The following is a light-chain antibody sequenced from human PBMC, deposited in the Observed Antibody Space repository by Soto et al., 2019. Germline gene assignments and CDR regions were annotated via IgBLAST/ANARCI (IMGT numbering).Light chain of an antibody. CDR3: QSYDTNLSGVSV. CDR1: SSNIGAGFD. Sequence: QSALPQSPSVSGAPGQRVSISCTGTSSNIGAGFDVHWYQQLPATAPKLLIYGNNNRPSGVPDRFSGSKSGTSASLAITGLQAEDEADYYCQSYDTNLSGVSVFGALTKLTVL. J-gene: IGLJ1*01. V-gene: IGLV1-40*01. CDR2: GNN.